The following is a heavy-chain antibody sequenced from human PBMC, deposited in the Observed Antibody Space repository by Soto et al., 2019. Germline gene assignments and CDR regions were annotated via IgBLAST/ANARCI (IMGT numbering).Heavy chain of an antibody. CDR1: GFTFSSYA. D-gene: IGHD3-22*01. Sequence: EVQLLESGGGLVQPGGSLRLSCAASGFTFSSYAMSWVRQAPGKGLEWVSAISGSGGSTYYADSVKGRFTISRDNSKNTLYLQMNSLRAEDTAVYYCAKAGATHYYDSSGYYYGMDAWGQGTTVTVSS. CDR2: ISGSGGST. CDR3: AKAGATHYYDSSGYYYGMDA. V-gene: IGHV3-23*01. J-gene: IGHJ6*02.